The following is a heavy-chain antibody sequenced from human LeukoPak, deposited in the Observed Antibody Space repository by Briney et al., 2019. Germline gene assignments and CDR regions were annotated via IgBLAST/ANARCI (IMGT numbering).Heavy chain of an antibody. CDR3: AREPDYGDYALDY. V-gene: IGHV3-21*01. Sequence: GGSLRLSCAASGFTFSKYSMNWVRQAPGKGLEWVSSISSSSSYIYYADSVKGRFTISRDNAKNSLYLQMNSLRAEDTAVYYCAREPDYGDYALDYWGQGTLVTVSS. J-gene: IGHJ4*02. D-gene: IGHD4-17*01. CDR1: GFTFSKYS. CDR2: ISSSSSYI.